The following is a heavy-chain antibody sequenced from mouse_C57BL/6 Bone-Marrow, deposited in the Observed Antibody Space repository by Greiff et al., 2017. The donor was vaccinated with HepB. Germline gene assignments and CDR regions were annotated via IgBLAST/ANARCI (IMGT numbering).Heavy chain of an antibody. J-gene: IGHJ1*03. CDR1: GYTFTSYW. D-gene: IGHD2-3*01. CDR2: IYPGSGST. V-gene: IGHV1-55*01. Sequence: VQLQQPGAELVKPGASVKTSCKASGYTFTSYWITWVKQRPGQGLEWIGDIYPGSGSTNYNEEFKSKATLTVDTSSSTAYMQLSSLTSEDSAVYYCSRADGYYLYWYFDVWGTGTTVTVSS. CDR3: SRADGYYLYWYFDV.